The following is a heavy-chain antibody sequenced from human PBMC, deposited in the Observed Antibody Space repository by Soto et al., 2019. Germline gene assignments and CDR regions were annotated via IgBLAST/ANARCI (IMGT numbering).Heavy chain of an antibody. D-gene: IGHD6-6*01. V-gene: IGHV1-46*03. Sequence: ASVKVSCKASGYTFTSYYMHWVRQAPGQGLEWMGIINPSGGSTSYAQKFQGRVTMTRDTSTSTVYMELSSLRSEDTAVYYCARADVFEYSSSVLDYWGQGTLVTVSS. CDR2: INPSGGST. J-gene: IGHJ4*02. CDR3: ARADVFEYSSSVLDY. CDR1: GYTFTSYY.